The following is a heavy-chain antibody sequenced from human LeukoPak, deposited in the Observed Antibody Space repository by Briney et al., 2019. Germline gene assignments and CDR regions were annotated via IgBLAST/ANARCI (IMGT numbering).Heavy chain of an antibody. Sequence: GGSLRLSCAASGFTFSSYGMHWVRQAPGKGLEWVAVIWYDGSNKYYADSVKGRFTISRDNSKNTLYLQMNSLRAEDTAVYYCARERSTVAPPHPFDYWDQGTLVTVSS. CDR1: GFTFSSYG. V-gene: IGHV3-33*01. CDR2: IWYDGSNK. D-gene: IGHD4-23*01. CDR3: ARERSTVAPPHPFDY. J-gene: IGHJ4*02.